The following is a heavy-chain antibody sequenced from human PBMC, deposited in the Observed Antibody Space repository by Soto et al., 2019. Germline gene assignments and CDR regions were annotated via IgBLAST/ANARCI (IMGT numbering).Heavy chain of an antibody. CDR3: ARGVASSGWYSKVGLYYYYGMDV. V-gene: IGHV1-69*13. Sequence: ASVKVSCKASGGTFSSYAISWVRQAPGQGLEWMGGIIPIFGTANYAQKFQGRVRITAEESTSTAYMELSSLRSEDTSVCYCARGVASSGWYSKVGLYYYYGMDVWGQGTTVTVSS. J-gene: IGHJ6*02. D-gene: IGHD6-19*01. CDR1: GGTFSSYA. CDR2: IIPIFGTA.